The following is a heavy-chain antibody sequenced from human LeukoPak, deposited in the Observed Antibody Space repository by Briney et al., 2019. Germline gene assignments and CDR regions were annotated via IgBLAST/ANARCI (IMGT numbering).Heavy chain of an antibody. J-gene: IGHJ4*02. D-gene: IGHD3-10*01. CDR1: GGSIGTYY. CDR3: ARSALDTSGTYYNPQPFLY. Sequence: SETLSLTCSVSGGSIGTYYWSWIRQPPGKGLEWIGYIYDSGSTDYNPSLKSRVTISIDTSKTQFSLKLNSVTAADTAIYYCARSALDTSGTYYNPQPFLYWGQGTLVTVSS. V-gene: IGHV4-59*01. CDR2: IYDSGST.